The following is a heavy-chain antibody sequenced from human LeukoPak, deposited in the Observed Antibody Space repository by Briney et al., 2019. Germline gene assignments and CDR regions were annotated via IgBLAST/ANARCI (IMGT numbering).Heavy chain of an antibody. CDR1: GYTFTGYY. CDR3: ARDPGAQIYAGTLANDY. V-gene: IGHV1-2*02. CDR2: INPNSGDT. D-gene: IGHD6-13*01. J-gene: IGHJ4*02. Sequence: ASVKVSCKASGYTFTGYYIHWMRQAPGQRLEWMGWINPNSGDTNYAQKFQGRVTMTRDTSISTAYMELSRLRSDDTAVYYCARDPGAQIYAGTLANDYWGQGTLVTVSS.